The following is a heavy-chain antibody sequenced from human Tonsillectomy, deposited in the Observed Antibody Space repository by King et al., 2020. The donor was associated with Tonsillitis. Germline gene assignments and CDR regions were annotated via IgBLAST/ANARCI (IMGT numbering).Heavy chain of an antibody. CDR1: GFTFTSSA. J-gene: IGHJ4*02. D-gene: IGHD1-26*01. Sequence: VQLQESGGGLVQPGGSLRLPCAASGFTFTSSAMSWVRQAPGKGLECVPVIYSGGYNTYYADSVKGRFTISRDNSKNTLYVQMSSLRAEDTAIYYCAKITGAIDGPFDSWGQGTLVTVSS. V-gene: IGHV3-23*03. CDR3: AKITGAIDGPFDS. CDR2: IYSGGYNT.